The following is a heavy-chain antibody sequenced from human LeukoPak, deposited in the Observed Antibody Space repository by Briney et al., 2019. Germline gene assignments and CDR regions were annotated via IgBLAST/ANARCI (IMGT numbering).Heavy chain of an antibody. D-gene: IGHD3-22*01. CDR3: ARDLSKNYYDSSGYFQGY. CDR2: ISGSGGST. J-gene: IGHJ4*02. CDR1: GFTFSSYA. V-gene: IGHV3-23*01. Sequence: GGSLRLSCAASGFTFSSYAMSWVRQAPGKGLEWVSAISGSGGSTYYADSVKGRFTISRDNSKNTLYLQMNSLRAEDTAVYYCARDLSKNYYDSSGYFQGYWGQGTLVTVSS.